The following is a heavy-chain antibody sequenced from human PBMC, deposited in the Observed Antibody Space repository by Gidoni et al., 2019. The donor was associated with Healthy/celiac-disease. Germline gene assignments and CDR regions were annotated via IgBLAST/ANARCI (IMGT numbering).Heavy chain of an antibody. CDR1: GVPISSSSYY. CDR2: IYYSGST. V-gene: IGHV4-39*01. Sequence: QLHLQESGHGLVKPSETLSLTCTAPGVPISSSSYYWGWMRQLPGKGLEWIGSIYYSGSTYYTPSLKSRVTISVDTPKNQFSLKLSYVTASDTAVYYCARQLAVADFDYWGQGTLVTVSS. CDR3: ARQLAVADFDY. D-gene: IGHD6-19*01. J-gene: IGHJ4*02.